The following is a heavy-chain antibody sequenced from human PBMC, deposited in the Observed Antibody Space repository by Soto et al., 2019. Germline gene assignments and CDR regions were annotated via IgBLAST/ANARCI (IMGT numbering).Heavy chain of an antibody. V-gene: IGHV4-31*03. J-gene: IGHJ1*01. D-gene: IGHD1-26*01. Sequence: PSETLSLTCTVSGGSISSGGYYWSWIRQHPGKGLEWIGYIYSSGSTYYNPSLQSRVTISVDTSNNRFSLTLSSLTAADTAVYFCARLAYSGYLHTWGQGSLVTVSS. CDR2: IYSSGST. CDR1: GGSISSGGYY. CDR3: ARLAYSGYLHT.